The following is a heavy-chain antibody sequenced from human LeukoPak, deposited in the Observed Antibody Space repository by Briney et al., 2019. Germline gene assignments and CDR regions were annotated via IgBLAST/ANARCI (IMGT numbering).Heavy chain of an antibody. CDR1: GFTVSSNF. CDR3: ARGWASEAFDY. V-gene: IGHV3-48*04. Sequence: GGSLRLSCAASGFTVSSNFMSWVRQAPGKGLEWVSYISSSGSTIYYADSVKGRFTISRDNAKNSLYLQMDSLRAEDTAVYYCARGWASEAFDYWGQGTLVTVSS. CDR2: ISSSGSTI. J-gene: IGHJ4*02. D-gene: IGHD3-16*01.